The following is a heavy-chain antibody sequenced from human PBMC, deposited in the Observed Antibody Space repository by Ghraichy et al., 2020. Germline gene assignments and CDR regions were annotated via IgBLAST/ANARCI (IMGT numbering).Heavy chain of an antibody. CDR3: ARALYGDSLFDYYYYMDV. V-gene: IGHV4-30-2*01. CDR1: GGSISSGGYS. Sequence: SETLSLTCAVSGGSISSGGYSWSWIRQPPGKGLEWIGYIYHSGSTYYNPSLKSRVTISVDRSKNQFSLKLSSVTAADTAVYYCARALYGDSLFDYYYYMDVWGKGTTVTVSS. J-gene: IGHJ6*03. D-gene: IGHD4-17*01. CDR2: IYHSGST.